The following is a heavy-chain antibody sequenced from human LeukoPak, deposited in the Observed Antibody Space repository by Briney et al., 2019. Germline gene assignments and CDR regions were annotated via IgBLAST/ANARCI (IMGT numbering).Heavy chain of an antibody. CDR3: ARVRSSGHDYYGMDY. CDR2: IKQDGSEK. CDR1: GFTFSIYW. J-gene: IGHJ4*02. V-gene: IGHV3-7*01. D-gene: IGHD4-17*01. Sequence: RTGGSLRLSCAASGFTFSIYWMSWVRQAPGKGLEWVANIKQDGSEKYYVDSVKGRFTISRDNAKNSLYLQMNSLRAEETAVYYCARVRSSGHDYYGMDYWGQGTLVTVSS.